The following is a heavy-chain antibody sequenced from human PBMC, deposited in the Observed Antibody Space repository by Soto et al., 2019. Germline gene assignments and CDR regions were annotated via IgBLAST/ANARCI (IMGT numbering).Heavy chain of an antibody. D-gene: IGHD5-18*01. V-gene: IGHV3-30-3*01. CDR2: ISYDGSNK. J-gene: IGHJ6*02. CDR3: ARGQWLARPAYYGMDV. Sequence: QVQLVESGGGVVQPGRSLRLSCAASGFTFSSYAMHWVRQAPGKGLEWVAVISYDGSNKYYADSVQGRFTISRDNSKNPPYQQTHSPRAEDRAVYYCARGQWLARPAYYGMDVWGQGTTVT. CDR1: GFTFSSYA.